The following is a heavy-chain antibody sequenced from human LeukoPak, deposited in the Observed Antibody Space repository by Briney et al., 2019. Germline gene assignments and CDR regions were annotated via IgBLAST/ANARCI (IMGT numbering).Heavy chain of an antibody. Sequence: GGSLRLSCAASGFTFSSFAMHWVRQAPGKGLEWVAVISFDGSDKYYADSVKGRLSISRDDSKNTLYMQMNSLRAEDTAVYYCARSKYSSSAGGWFDSWGQGTLVTVSS. J-gene: IGHJ5*01. D-gene: IGHD6-6*01. CDR3: ARSKYSSSAGGWFDS. CDR2: ISFDGSDK. V-gene: IGHV3-30*04. CDR1: GFTFSSFA.